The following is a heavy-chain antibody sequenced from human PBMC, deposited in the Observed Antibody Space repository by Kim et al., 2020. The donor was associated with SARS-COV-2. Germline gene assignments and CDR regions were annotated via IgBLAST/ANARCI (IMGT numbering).Heavy chain of an antibody. J-gene: IGHJ4*02. Sequence: SYAQKFQGRVTMTRDTSTSTVYMELSSLRSEDTAVYYCARGSGGSGWYDYWGQGTLVTVSS. V-gene: IGHV1-46*01. CDR3: ARGSGGSGWYDY. D-gene: IGHD6-19*01.